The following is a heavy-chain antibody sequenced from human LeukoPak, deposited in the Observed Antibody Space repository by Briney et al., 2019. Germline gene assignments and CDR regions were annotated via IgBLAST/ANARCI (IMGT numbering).Heavy chain of an antibody. V-gene: IGHV4-59*01. J-gene: IGHJ6*03. CDR1: GGSISSYY. D-gene: IGHD6-13*01. CDR3: ARTTEAHSWRTRYYDYYMDV. CDR2: IYYSGST. Sequence: PSQTLSLTCTVSGGSISSYYWSWIRQPPGKGLEWIGYIYYSGSTNYNPSLKSRVTISVDTSKNQFSLKLSSVTAADTAVYYCARTTEAHSWRTRYYDYYMDVWGKGTTVTVSS.